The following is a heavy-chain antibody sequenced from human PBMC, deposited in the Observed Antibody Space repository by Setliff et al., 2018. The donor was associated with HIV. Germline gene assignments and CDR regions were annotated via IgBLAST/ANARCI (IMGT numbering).Heavy chain of an antibody. V-gene: IGHV4-38-2*02. CDR1: GYSISSGYY. D-gene: IGHD2-15*01. Sequence: SETLSLTCAVSGYSISSGYYWGWIRQPPGKGLEWIGSIHTSGSTNYNPSLTSRVTLSVDTSKNQFFLKLTSLSAADTAVYYCARDRIEVVVDGPHDVFDVWGRGTTVTVSS. J-gene: IGHJ3*01. CDR3: ARDRIEVVVDGPHDVFDV. CDR2: IHTSGST.